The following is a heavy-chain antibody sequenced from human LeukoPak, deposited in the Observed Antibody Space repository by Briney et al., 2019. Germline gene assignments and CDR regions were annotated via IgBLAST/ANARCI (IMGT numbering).Heavy chain of an antibody. Sequence: SETLSLTCAVYGGSFSGYYWSWIRQPPGKGLEWIGEINHSGSTNYNPSLKSRVTISVDPAKNQSSLKLSCVTAADTAVYYCARTYYYDSSGYFSHWGQGTLVTVSS. V-gene: IGHV4-34*01. J-gene: IGHJ1*01. CDR3: ARTYYYDSSGYFSH. CDR2: INHSGST. D-gene: IGHD3-22*01. CDR1: GGSFSGYY.